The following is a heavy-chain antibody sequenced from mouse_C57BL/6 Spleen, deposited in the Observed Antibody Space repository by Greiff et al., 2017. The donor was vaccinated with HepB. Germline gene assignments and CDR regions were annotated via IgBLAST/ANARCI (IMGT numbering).Heavy chain of an antibody. J-gene: IGHJ4*01. V-gene: IGHV5-17*01. CDR1: GFTFSDYG. Sequence: EVKLVESGGGLVKPGGSLKLSCAASGFTFSDYGMHWVRQAPEKGLEWVAYISSGSSTIYYADTVKGRFTISRDNAKNTLFLQMTSLRSEDTAMYYCARPERSRGYYAMDYWGQGTSVTVSS. CDR3: ARPERSRGYYAMDY. D-gene: IGHD3-3*01. CDR2: ISSGSSTI.